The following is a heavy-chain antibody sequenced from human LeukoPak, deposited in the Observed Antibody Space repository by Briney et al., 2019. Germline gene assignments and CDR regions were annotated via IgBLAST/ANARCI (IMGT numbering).Heavy chain of an antibody. J-gene: IGHJ3*02. Sequence: PGGSLRLSCAASGFTFSNYAMGWVRQAPGKGLEWVSTISVSGGGTYYADSVKGRFTISRDNSKNTLYLQMNSLRAEDTAIYYCAKDTTDIWGQGTMVTVSS. V-gene: IGHV3-23*01. CDR2: ISVSGGGT. CDR3: AKDTTDI. D-gene: IGHD1-14*01. CDR1: GFTFSNYA.